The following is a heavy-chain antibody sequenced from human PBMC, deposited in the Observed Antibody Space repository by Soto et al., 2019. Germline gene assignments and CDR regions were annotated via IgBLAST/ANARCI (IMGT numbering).Heavy chain of an antibody. V-gene: IGHV3-33*01. Sequence: PGGSLRLSCAASGFSFSSYGMHWVRQAPGKGLEWVAVIWYDGSNKYYADSVKGRFTISRDNSKNTLYLQMNSLRAEDTAVYYCARDRVAALGDRDSDFDYWGQGTLVTVSS. CDR2: IWYDGSNK. CDR3: ARDRVAALGDRDSDFDY. J-gene: IGHJ4*02. D-gene: IGHD2-15*01. CDR1: GFSFSSYG.